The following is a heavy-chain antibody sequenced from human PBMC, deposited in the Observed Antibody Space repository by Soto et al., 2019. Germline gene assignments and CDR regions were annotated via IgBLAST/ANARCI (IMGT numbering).Heavy chain of an antibody. V-gene: IGHV4-39*01. Sequence: QLQLQESGPGLVKPSETLSLTCTVSGGSISSSSYYWGWIRQPPGKGLEWIGSIYYSGSTYYNPSLKSRVTISADTSKNQFSLKLSSVTAADTAVYYCASTAVDEYYYYGMDVWGQGTTVTVSS. CDR2: IYYSGST. D-gene: IGHD3-9*01. J-gene: IGHJ6*02. CDR1: GGSISSSSYY. CDR3: ASTAVDEYYYYGMDV.